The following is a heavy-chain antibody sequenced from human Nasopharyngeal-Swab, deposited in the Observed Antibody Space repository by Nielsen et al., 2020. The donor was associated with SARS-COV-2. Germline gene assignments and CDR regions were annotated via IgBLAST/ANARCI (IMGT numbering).Heavy chain of an antibody. Sequence: SETLSLTCAVSGGSISSGGYYWSWIRQPPGKGLEWIGYIYYGGRPYNNPSLKSRVTMSVDTSKNQFSLELNSVTAADTALYFCARALDTTMDRGWGYYYMDVWGKGTTVTVSS. V-gene: IGHV4-31*11. D-gene: IGHD5-18*01. CDR2: IYYGGRP. J-gene: IGHJ6*03. CDR1: GGSISSGGYY. CDR3: ARALDTTMDRGWGYYYMDV.